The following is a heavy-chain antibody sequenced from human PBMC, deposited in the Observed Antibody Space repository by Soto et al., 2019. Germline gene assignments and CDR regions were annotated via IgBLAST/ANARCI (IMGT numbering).Heavy chain of an antibody. CDR1: GLTFSNYG. J-gene: IGHJ4*02. V-gene: IGHV3-23*01. CDR3: ATDNGIPENGQHFVY. CDR2: IRSGGDYT. D-gene: IGHD2-8*01. Sequence: GGSLRLSCAGSGLTFSNYGMAWVRQAPGKGLEWVSTIRSGGDYTHYADSVKGRFTISRDNSKNTLYLQVNSLRAEDTALYYCATDNGIPENGQHFVYWGQGTLVTVSS.